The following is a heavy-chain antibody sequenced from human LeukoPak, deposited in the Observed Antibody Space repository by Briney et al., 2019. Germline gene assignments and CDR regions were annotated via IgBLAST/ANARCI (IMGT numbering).Heavy chain of an antibody. V-gene: IGHV4-61*01. Sequence: PSETLSLTCTVSGGSISSSSYYWGWIRQPPGKGLEWIGYIYYSGNTNYNPSLKSRVTISVNTSKNQFSLKLSSVTAADTAVYYCAREPGSSSSSPGGMDVWGQGTTVTVSS. CDR3: AREPGSSSSSPGGMDV. D-gene: IGHD6-6*01. CDR2: IYYSGNT. J-gene: IGHJ6*02. CDR1: GGSISSSSYY.